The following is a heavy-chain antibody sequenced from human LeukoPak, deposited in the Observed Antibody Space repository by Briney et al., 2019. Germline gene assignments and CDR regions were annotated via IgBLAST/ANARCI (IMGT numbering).Heavy chain of an antibody. J-gene: IGHJ5*02. D-gene: IGHD4-23*01. CDR1: GGSISSYY. CDR3: ARDHGGLHPQNWFDP. V-gene: IGHV4-59*01. Sequence: SETLSLTCTVSGGSISSYYWSWIRQPPGKGLEWIGCIYYSGSTNYNPSLKSRVTISVDTSKNQFSLKLSSVTAADTAVYYCARDHGGLHPQNWFDPWGQGTLVTVSS. CDR2: IYYSGST.